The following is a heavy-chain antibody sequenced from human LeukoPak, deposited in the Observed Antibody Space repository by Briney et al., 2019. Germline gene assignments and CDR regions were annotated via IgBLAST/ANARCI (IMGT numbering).Heavy chain of an antibody. V-gene: IGHV4-59*01. D-gene: IGHD3-9*01. Sequence: SETLSLTCTVSGGSISSYYWSWIRQPPGKGLEWIGYIYYSGSTNYNPSPKSRVTISVDTSKNQFSLKLSSVTAADTAVYYCARSGATGYYKDAFDIWGQGTMVTVSS. CDR1: GGSISSYY. CDR2: IYYSGST. CDR3: ARSGATGYYKDAFDI. J-gene: IGHJ3*02.